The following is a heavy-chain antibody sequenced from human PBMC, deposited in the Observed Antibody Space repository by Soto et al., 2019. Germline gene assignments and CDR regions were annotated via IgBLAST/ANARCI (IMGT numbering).Heavy chain of an antibody. CDR1: GFTFSNYA. J-gene: IGHJ4*02. Sequence: EVQLLESGGGLVQPGGSLRLSCAASGFTFSNYAMSWVRQAPGKVLEWVSAISGSGGSTYYADSVKGRFTISRDNSKNTRYLQMNSLRAEDTAVYYCAKDPVGATHPYHFDFWGLGTLVTVSS. D-gene: IGHD1-26*01. CDR2: ISGSGGST. CDR3: AKDPVGATHPYHFDF. V-gene: IGHV3-23*01.